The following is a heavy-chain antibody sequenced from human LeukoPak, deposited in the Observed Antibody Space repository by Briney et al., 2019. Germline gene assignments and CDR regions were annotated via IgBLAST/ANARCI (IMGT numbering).Heavy chain of an antibody. CDR2: IYPGDSDT. Sequence: GESLQISCKGSGSIFTSYWIGWVRPLPGKGLEWMGIIYPGDSDTRYSPSFQGQVTIPADKSISTAYLQWSSLKASDTAMYYCARLNSSGCADWGQGTLVTVSS. D-gene: IGHD6-19*01. CDR3: ARLNSSGCAD. CDR1: GSIFTSYW. J-gene: IGHJ4*02. V-gene: IGHV5-51*01.